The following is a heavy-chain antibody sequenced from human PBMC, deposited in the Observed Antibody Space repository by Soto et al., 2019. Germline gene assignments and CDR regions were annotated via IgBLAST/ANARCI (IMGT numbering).Heavy chain of an antibody. CDR2: IYHSGST. V-gene: IGHV4-30-2*01. CDR1: GGSISSGGYS. J-gene: IGHJ4*02. Sequence: QLQLQESGSGLVKPSQTLSLTCAVSGGSISSGGYSWSWIRQTPGKGLEWIGYIYHSGSTYYNPSLKSGGTISVDRSKNQSSLKRSSMTAADTAVYYCARVPGYWGQGTLVTVSS. CDR3: ARVPGY.